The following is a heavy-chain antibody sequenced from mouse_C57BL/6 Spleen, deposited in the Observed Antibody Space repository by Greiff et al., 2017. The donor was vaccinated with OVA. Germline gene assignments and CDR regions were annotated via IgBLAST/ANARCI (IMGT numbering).Heavy chain of an antibody. Sequence: VQLQQSGAELVKPGASVKLSCKASGYTFTSYWMQWVKQRPGQGLEWIGEIDPSDSYTNYNQKFKGKATLTVDTSSSTAYMQLSSLTSEDSAVYYCASSGVFAYWGQGTLVTVSA. D-gene: IGHD3-2*02. J-gene: IGHJ3*01. CDR2: IDPSDSYT. CDR1: GYTFTSYW. V-gene: IGHV1-50*01. CDR3: ASSGVFAY.